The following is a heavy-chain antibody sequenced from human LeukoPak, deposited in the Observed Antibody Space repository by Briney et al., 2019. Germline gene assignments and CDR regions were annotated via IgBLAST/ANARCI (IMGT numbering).Heavy chain of an antibody. CDR1: GGTFSSYA. D-gene: IGHD2-21*01. CDR3: ARGPCAGGDCYSYYY. Sequence: GASVKVSCKASGGTFSSYAISWVRQAPGRGLEWMGGIIPIFGTANYAQKFQGRVTITADESTSTAYMELSSLRSEDTAVYYCARGPCAGGDCYSYYYWGQGTLVTVSS. V-gene: IGHV1-69*13. CDR2: IIPIFGTA. J-gene: IGHJ4*02.